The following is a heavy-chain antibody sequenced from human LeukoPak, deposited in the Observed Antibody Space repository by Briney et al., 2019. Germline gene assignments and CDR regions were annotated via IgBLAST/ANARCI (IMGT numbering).Heavy chain of an antibody. CDR2: INPNSGGT. J-gene: IGHJ4*02. D-gene: IGHD3-22*01. V-gene: IGHV1-2*02. Sequence: ASVKVSCKASGYTFTGYYMHWVRQAPGQGLEWMGWINPNSGGTNYAQKFQGRVTMTRDTSISTAYMELSSLGSGDTAVFYCARGEYYYDTSGYPSYYFHYWGQGTLVTVSS. CDR3: ARGEYYYDTSGYPSYYFHY. CDR1: GYTFTGYY.